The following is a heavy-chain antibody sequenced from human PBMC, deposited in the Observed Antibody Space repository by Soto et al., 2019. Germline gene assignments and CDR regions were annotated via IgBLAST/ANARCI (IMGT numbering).Heavy chain of an antibody. CDR2: ISGSGYI. J-gene: IGHJ6*02. Sequence: GVSLRLSWAASGFSLNEYTLNWVRRAPGKGLEWVSSISGSGYISYADSLRGRVTISRDNAKKSLYLQIIRLRAEDAAVYYCAWWGSGPTCSPRMECRAQEPTVSV. CDR3: AWWGSGPTCSPRMEC. V-gene: IGHV3-21*01. D-gene: IGHD2-15*01. CDR1: GFSLNEYT.